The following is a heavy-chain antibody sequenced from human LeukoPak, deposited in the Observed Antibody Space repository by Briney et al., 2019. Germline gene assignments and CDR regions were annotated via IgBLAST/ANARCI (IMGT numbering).Heavy chain of an antibody. Sequence: SETLSLTCAVYGGSFSGYYWSWIRQPPGKGLEWIGEINHSGSTNYNPSLKSRVTISVDTSKNQFSLKLSSVTAADTAVYYCARRAIVVVPAAPVQHAAFDIWGQGTMVTVSS. V-gene: IGHV4-34*01. CDR1: GGSFSGYY. CDR2: INHSGST. CDR3: ARRAIVVVPAAPVQHAAFDI. D-gene: IGHD2-2*01. J-gene: IGHJ3*02.